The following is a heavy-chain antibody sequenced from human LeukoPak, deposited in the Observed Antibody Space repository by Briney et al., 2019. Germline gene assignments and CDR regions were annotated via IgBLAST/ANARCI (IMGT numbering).Heavy chain of an antibody. CDR1: GGSLSNHY. CDR3: ARDTYYTSGTYYIDYFDS. J-gene: IGHJ4*02. D-gene: IGHD3-10*01. Sequence: SETLSLTRTVSGGSLSNHYWSWVRLPPGKALEWIGYISDSGATLSNPSLESRVTISVDRSNNQFSLKLSSVTAADTAIYYCARDTYYTSGTYYIDYFDSWGQGTLVTVSS. V-gene: IGHV4-59*11. CDR2: ISDSGAT.